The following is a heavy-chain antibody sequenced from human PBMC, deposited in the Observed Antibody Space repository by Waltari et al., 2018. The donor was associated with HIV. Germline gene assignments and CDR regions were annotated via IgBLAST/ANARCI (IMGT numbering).Heavy chain of an antibody. J-gene: IGHJ3*02. V-gene: IGHV3-21*01. CDR1: GFNFITYS. CDR3: ARAIVVIITELHAFDI. CDR2: MTSSSDYI. D-gene: IGHD3-22*01. Sequence: EVQLVESGGGLVKPGGSLRLSCAASGFNFITYSLNWVRQTPGQGLEWVSSMTSSSDYIYNADSVKGRFTISRDNAKNSLSLQMNSLRAEDTAVYYCARAIVVIITELHAFDIWGQGTMVTVSS.